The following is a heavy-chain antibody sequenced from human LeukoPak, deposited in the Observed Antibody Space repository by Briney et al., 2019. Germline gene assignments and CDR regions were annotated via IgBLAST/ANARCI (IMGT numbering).Heavy chain of an antibody. CDR2: IYHSGST. V-gene: IGHV4-38-2*02. CDR1: GYSISSGYY. D-gene: IGHD7-27*01. J-gene: IGHJ4*02. CDR3: ATHPLGRYFDY. Sequence: SETLSLTCTVSGYSISSGYYWGWIRQPPGKGLEWIGSIYHSGSTYYNPSLKSRVTISVDTSKNQFSLKLSSVTAADTAVYYCATHPLGRYFDYWGQGTLVTVSS.